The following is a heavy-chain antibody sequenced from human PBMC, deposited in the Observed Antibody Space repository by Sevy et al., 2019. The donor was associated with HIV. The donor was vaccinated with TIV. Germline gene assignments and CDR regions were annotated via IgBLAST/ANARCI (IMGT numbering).Heavy chain of an antibody. Sequence: ASVKVSCSTSGYTFSVHYIYWVPQAAGQGLEWMVWINPNTGDTNFSPKFQGRVTMTRDSSINTAYMELSRLTSADTAVYFCARLRYSDPSGQYYGGGADYFDYWGQGTLVTVSS. CDR2: INPNTGDT. D-gene: IGHD3-22*01. CDR1: GYTFSVHY. V-gene: IGHV1-2*02. CDR3: ARLRYSDPSGQYYGGGADYFDY. J-gene: IGHJ4*02.